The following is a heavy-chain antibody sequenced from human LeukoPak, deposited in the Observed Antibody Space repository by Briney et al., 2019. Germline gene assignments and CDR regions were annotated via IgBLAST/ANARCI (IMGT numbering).Heavy chain of an antibody. V-gene: IGHV3-23*01. CDR2: ISGSGGST. D-gene: IGHD3-3*01. CDR1: GFTFSSYA. J-gene: IGHJ6*02. CDR3: AKSHNVLRFLEWFPERYYGMDV. Sequence: GGSLRLSCAASGFTFSSYAMSWVRQAPGKGLKWVSAISGSGGSTYYADSVKGRFTISRDNSKNTLYPQMNSLRAEDTAVYYCAKSHNVLRFLEWFPERYYGMDVWGQGTTVTVSS.